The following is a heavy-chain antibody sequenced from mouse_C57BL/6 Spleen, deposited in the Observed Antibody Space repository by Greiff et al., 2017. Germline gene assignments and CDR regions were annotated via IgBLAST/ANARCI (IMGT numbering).Heavy chain of an antibody. CDR1: GYTFTSYW. D-gene: IGHD2-10*01. CDR3: ATYPWFAY. J-gene: IGHJ3*01. CDR2: INPSSGYT. V-gene: IGHV1-7*01. Sequence: VQLQQSGAELAKPGASVQLSCKASGYTFTSYWMHWVKQRPGQGLEWIGYINPSSGYTKYNQKFKDKATLTAAKSSSTAYMQLSILTYEDSAVYYCATYPWFAYWGQGTLVTVSA.